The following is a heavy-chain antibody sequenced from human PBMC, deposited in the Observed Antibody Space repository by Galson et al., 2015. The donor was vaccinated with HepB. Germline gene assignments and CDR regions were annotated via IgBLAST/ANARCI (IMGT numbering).Heavy chain of an antibody. D-gene: IGHD3-22*01. CDR2: IDWDDDK. V-gene: IGHV2-70*11. CDR1: GFSLSTSGMC. CDR3: ARIDSSGYYTYYFDY. Sequence: PALVKPTQTLTLTCTFSGFSLSTSGMCVSWIRQPPGKALEWLARIDWDDDKYYSTSLKTRLTISKDTSKNQVVLTMTNMDPVDTATYYCARIDSSGYYTYYFDYWGQGTLVTVSS. J-gene: IGHJ4*02.